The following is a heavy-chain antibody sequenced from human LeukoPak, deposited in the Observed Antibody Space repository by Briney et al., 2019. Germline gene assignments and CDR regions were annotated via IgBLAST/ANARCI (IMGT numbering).Heavy chain of an antibody. D-gene: IGHD6-13*01. CDR2: IIPIFGTA. V-gene: IGHV1-69*05. Sequence: SVKVSCKASGGTFSSYAISWVRQAPGQGLEWMGGIIPIFGTANYAQKFQGRVTITTDESTSTAYMELSSLRSEDTAVYYCARDGHRGIAAAGTLYYYYMDVWGKGTTVTVSS. J-gene: IGHJ6*03. CDR3: ARDGHRGIAAAGTLYYYYMDV. CDR1: GGTFSSYA.